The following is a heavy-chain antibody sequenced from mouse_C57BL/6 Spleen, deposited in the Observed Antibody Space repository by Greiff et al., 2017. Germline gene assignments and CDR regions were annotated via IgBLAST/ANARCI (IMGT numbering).Heavy chain of an antibody. CDR2: LYPGDGDT. V-gene: IGHV1-82*01. Sequence: VQLQQSGPELVKPGASVKISCKASGYAFSSSWMNWVKQRPGKGLEWIGRLYPGDGDTNYNGKFKGKATLTADKSSSTAYMPLSSLTSEDSAVYFCARCDYDVHYAMDYWGQGTSVTVSS. D-gene: IGHD2-4*01. CDR3: ARCDYDVHYAMDY. CDR1: GYAFSSSW. J-gene: IGHJ4*01.